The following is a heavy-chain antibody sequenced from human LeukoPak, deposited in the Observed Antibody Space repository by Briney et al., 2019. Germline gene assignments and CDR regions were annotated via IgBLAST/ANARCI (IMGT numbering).Heavy chain of an antibody. V-gene: IGHV1-18*01. CDR2: ISAYNGNT. CDR1: GYTFTSYG. CDR3: ARLYDSSGYYYVVPRPDFDY. Sequence: ASVKVSCKASGYTFTSYGISWVRQAPGQGLEWMGWISAYNGNTNYAQKLQGRVTMTTDTSTSTAYMELRSLRSDDTAVYYCARLYDSSGYYYVVPRPDFDYWGQGSLVTVSS. D-gene: IGHD3-22*01. J-gene: IGHJ4*02.